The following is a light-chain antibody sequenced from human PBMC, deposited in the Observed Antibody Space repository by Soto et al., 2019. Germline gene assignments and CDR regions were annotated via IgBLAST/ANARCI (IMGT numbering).Light chain of an antibody. V-gene: IGLV2-14*01. J-gene: IGLJ2*01. Sequence: QSVLTQPASVSGSPGQSITISCTGTSSDVGGYNYVSWYQQHPGKAPKLMIYDVSNRPSGVSNRFSGSKSGNTASLTISGLQAEDEADYYCSSYTSSSTLLVVFGGGTQLT. CDR2: DVS. CDR1: SSDVGGYNY. CDR3: SSYTSSSTLLVV.